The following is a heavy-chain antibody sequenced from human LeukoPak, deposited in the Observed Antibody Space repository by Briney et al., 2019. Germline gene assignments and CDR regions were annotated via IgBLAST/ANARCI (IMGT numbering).Heavy chain of an antibody. J-gene: IGHJ4*02. CDR2: MYTSGST. CDR3: ARDGRTLGTDFDY. CDR1: GGSISSGNYY. Sequence: SQALSLTCTVSGGSISSGNYYWSWIRQPAGKGLEWIGRMYTSGSTNYNPSLKSRVTISVDTSKNQFSLKLSSVTAADTAVYYCARDGRTLGTDFDYWGQGTLVTVSS. V-gene: IGHV4-61*02.